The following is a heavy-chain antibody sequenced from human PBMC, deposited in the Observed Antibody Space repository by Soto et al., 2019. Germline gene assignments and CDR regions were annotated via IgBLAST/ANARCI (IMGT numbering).Heavy chain of an antibody. Sequence: QVQLVQSGAEVKKPGSSVKVSCKASGGTFSSYTISWVRQAPGQGLEWMGRIIPILGIANYAQKFQGRVTITADKSTSTAYMALSSLRSEDTAVYYCARVLGSGSYFGRDNWFDPWGQGTLVTVSS. CDR1: GGTFSSYT. D-gene: IGHD3-10*01. CDR3: ARVLGSGSYFGRDNWFDP. CDR2: IIPILGIA. V-gene: IGHV1-69*02. J-gene: IGHJ5*02.